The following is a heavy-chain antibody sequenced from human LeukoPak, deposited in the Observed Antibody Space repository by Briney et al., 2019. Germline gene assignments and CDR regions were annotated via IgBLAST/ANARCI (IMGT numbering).Heavy chain of an antibody. CDR2: IWSDGRNK. J-gene: IGHJ4*02. CDR3: AKDLAPAAY. CDR1: GFSFSSYG. D-gene: IGHD2-2*01. V-gene: IGHV3-33*06. Sequence: GGSLRLSCAASGFSFSSYGMHWVRQAPGKGLEWVAVIWSDGRNKFYADSVKGRFTVSRDNSKNTLFLQMSSLRADDTALYYCAKDLAPAAYWGQGTLATVSS.